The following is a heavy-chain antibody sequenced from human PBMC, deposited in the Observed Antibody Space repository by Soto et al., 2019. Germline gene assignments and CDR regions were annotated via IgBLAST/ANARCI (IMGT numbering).Heavy chain of an antibody. CDR3: AGRYCTNGVCYTNYYYYIDV. CDR2: ITTSGGNT. V-gene: IGHV3-23*01. J-gene: IGHJ6*03. CDR1: GFTFSTYA. D-gene: IGHD2-8*01. Sequence: GGSLILSCAASGFTFSTYAMSWVRQAPGKGLEWVSTITTSGGNTYYADSVQGRFTISRDNSKNTLYLQMNSLRAEDTAVYYCAGRYCTNGVCYTNYYYYIDVWGKGTTVTVSS.